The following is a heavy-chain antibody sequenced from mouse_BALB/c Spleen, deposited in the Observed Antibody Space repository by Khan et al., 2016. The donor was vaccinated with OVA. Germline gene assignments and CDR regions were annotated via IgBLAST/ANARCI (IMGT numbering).Heavy chain of an antibody. D-gene: IGHD2-3*01. CDR1: GYSITSDYA. CDR3: ARRGDGYYGAMDY. Sequence: EVQLQESGPGLVKPSQSLSLTCTVTGYSITSDYAWNWIRQFPGNKLEWMGYISYSGSTSYNPYLKSRISITRDTSKNQFFLQLNSVTTEDTATYDCARRGDGYYGAMDYWGQGTSVTVSS. J-gene: IGHJ4*01. V-gene: IGHV3-2*02. CDR2: ISYSGST.